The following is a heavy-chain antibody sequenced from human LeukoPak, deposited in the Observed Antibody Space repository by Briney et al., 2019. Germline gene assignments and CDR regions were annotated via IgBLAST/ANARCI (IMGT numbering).Heavy chain of an antibody. V-gene: IGHV3-21*01. CDR2: IGTRSTST. CDR1: GFTFSNYA. Sequence: GGSLRLSCAASGFTFSNYAMNWVRQAPGKGLEWVSSIGTRSTSTYYADSVKGRFTISRDNAKNSLYLQMSSLTIEDTAMYYCAREHEEGFDYWGQGTLVTVSS. CDR3: AREHEEGFDY. J-gene: IGHJ4*02.